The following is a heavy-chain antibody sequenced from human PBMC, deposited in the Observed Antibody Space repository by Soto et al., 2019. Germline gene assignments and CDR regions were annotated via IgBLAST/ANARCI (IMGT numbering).Heavy chain of an antibody. CDR3: ARDQGIAVAGHPFYGMDV. V-gene: IGHV4-4*02. Sequence: PSETLCLTCAVSGGSISSSNLWSWVRQPPGKGLEWIGEIYHSGSTNYNPSLKSRVTISVDKSKNQFSLKLSSVTAADTAVYYCARDQGIAVAGHPFYGMDVWGQGTTVTVS. D-gene: IGHD6-19*01. J-gene: IGHJ6*02. CDR1: GGSISSSNL. CDR2: IYHSGST.